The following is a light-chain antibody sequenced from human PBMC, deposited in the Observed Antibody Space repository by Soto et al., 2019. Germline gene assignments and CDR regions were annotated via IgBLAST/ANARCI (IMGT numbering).Light chain of an antibody. V-gene: IGKV1-5*03. CDR3: QQYHTYWWT. CDR2: KAS. CDR1: QTIINW. Sequence: DIQMTQSPSSVSASVGGRVTITCRASQTIINWLAWYQQKPGKAPKLLIYKASTLEGEVPSRFSGSGSETEFTLTINSLLPDESVTYYCQQYHTYWWTFGQGTK. J-gene: IGKJ1*01.